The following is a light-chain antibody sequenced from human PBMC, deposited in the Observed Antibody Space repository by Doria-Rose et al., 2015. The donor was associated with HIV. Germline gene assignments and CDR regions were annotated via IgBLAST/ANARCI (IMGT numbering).Light chain of an antibody. CDR2: GNI. CDR1: SSNIGAGYD. J-gene: IGLJ1*01. Sequence: QTVVTQEPSVSEAPGQRVTISCTGSSSNIGAGYDVHWYQQLPGTAPKLLIYGNINRPSVVTDRISGAKSGTSASLAITGLQAEDEADYYCQSYDSSLSGYVFGTGTKVTVL. CDR3: QSYDSSLSGYV. V-gene: IGLV1-40*01.